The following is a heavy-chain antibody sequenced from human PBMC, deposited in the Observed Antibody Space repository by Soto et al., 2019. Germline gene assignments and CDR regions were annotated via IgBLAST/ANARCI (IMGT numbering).Heavy chain of an antibody. J-gene: IGHJ2*01. D-gene: IGHD4-17*01. CDR1: GFTFSSYG. CDR3: AKVGDYGARWYFDL. V-gene: IGHV3-30*18. CDR2: ISYDGSNK. Sequence: QVQLVESGGGVVQPGRSLRLSCAASGFTFSSYGMHWVRQAPGKGLEWVAVISYDGSNKYYADSVKGRFTISRDNSKNTLYLQMNSLRAEDTAVYYCAKVGDYGARWYFDLWGRGTLVTDSS.